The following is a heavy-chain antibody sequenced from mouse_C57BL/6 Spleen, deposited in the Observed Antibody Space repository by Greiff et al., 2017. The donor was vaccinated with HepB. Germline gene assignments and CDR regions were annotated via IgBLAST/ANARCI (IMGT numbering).Heavy chain of an antibody. V-gene: IGHV1-55*01. Sequence: QVQLQQSGAELVKPGASVKMSCKASGYTFTSYWITWVKQRPGQGLEWIGDIYPGSGSTNYNEKFKSKATLTVDTSSSTAYMQLSSLTSEDSAVYYCARSELSYYYGTYAMDYWGQGTSVTVSS. CDR1: GYTFTSYW. J-gene: IGHJ4*01. D-gene: IGHD1-1*01. CDR3: ARSELSYYYGTYAMDY. CDR2: IYPGSGST.